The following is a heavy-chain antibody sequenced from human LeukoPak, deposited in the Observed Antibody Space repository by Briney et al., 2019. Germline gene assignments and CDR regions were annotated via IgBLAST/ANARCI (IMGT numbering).Heavy chain of an antibody. D-gene: IGHD6-13*01. J-gene: IGHJ3*02. CDR1: GGSFSGYY. CDR3: ARVKIDSRGDAFDI. CDR2: INHSGST. Sequence: SETLSLTCAVYGGSFSGYYWSWIRQPPGKGLEWIGEINHSGSTNYNPSLKSRVTISVDTSKNQFSLKLSSVTAADTAVYYCARVKIDSRGDAFDIWGQGTMVTVSS. V-gene: IGHV4-34*01.